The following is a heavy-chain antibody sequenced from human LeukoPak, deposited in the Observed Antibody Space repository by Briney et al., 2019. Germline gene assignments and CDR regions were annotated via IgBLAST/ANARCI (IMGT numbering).Heavy chain of an antibody. CDR3: ARVSIYGGNLAPPTKAFDY. CDR1: GYTFTSYG. V-gene: IGHV1-18*01. J-gene: IGHJ4*02. D-gene: IGHD4-23*01. Sequence: GASVKVSCKASGYTFTSYGISWVRQAPGQGLEWMGWISAYNGNTNYAQKLQGRVTMTTDTSTSTAYMELRSLRSDDTAVYYCARVSIYGGNLAPPTKAFDYWGQGTLVTVSS. CDR2: ISAYNGNT.